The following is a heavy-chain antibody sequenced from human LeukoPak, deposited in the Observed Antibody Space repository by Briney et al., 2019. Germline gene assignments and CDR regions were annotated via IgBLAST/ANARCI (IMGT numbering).Heavy chain of an antibody. Sequence: PGGSLRLSCSASGSTFTNYGMSWFRQAPGKGREWVSGLSGSGDGQFYADSVEGRFTISRDISTHIWYLQMNSLRAEDTAVYYCAKGCQCPSGLSSWFDPRGQGTLVAVSS. CDR2: LSGSGDGQ. CDR3: AKGCQCPSGLSSWFDP. D-gene: IGHD1-14*01. J-gene: IGHJ5*02. CDR1: GSTFTNYG. V-gene: IGHV3-23*01.